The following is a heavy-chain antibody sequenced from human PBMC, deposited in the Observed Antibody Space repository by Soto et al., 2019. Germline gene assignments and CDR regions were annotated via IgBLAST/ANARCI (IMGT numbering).Heavy chain of an antibody. D-gene: IGHD3-3*01. J-gene: IGHJ4*02. V-gene: IGHV3-33*01. CDR3: ARDYDLWSFYHLPHFGY. CDR2: IRYDGSIK. Sequence: QVQLVESGGGVVQPGRSLRLSCAASGFSFSSYGMHWVRQTPGKGLEWVAVIRYDGSIKDYRDSVKGRFTISRDNSENGLYLQMNSLRAEDTALYCCARDYDLWSFYHLPHFGYRGQGTLVNVST. CDR1: GFSFSSYG.